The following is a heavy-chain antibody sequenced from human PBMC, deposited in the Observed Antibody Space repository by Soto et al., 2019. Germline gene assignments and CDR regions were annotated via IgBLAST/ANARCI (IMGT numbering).Heavy chain of an antibody. CDR3: GSTNYNPSLKCRVLISVDTSKNQFSLKLSFVTAADTAVYYCAKGRGYCSSTSCYGDYYYYYGMDV. CDR2: IFYSGSF. J-gene: IGHJ6*02. D-gene: IGHD3-10*01. Sequence: SETLSLTCSVSGGSISSGTSYWSWIRQRPGEGLEWIGYIFYSGSFYYTPSLKSRVTILADPSKNQFTLTLSSVTAADTVFYYSGSTNYNPSLKCRVLISVDTSKNQFSLKLSFVTAADTAVYYCAKGRGYCSSTSCYGDYYYYYGMDVWGQGTTVTVSS. V-gene: IGHV4-31*03. CDR1: GGSISSGTSY.